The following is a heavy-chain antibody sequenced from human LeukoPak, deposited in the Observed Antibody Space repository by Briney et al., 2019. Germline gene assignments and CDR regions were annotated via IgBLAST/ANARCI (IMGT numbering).Heavy chain of an antibody. CDR2: FDPEDGET. Sequence: ASVKASCKVSGYTLTALSKHWVRQAPGKGLEWMGGFDPEDGETIYAQKFQGRVTMTEDASTDTAYMELSSLRSEDTAVYYCATITWDYSFDYWGQGTLVTVSS. J-gene: IGHJ4*02. CDR1: GYTLTALS. V-gene: IGHV1-24*01. CDR3: ATITWDYSFDY. D-gene: IGHD3-16*01.